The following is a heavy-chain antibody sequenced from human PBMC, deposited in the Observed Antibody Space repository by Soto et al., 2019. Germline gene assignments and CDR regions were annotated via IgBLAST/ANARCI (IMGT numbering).Heavy chain of an antibody. Sequence: GESLTLSCRGSGYDFNTNWFGWVRQLPGRGLEWVGIMYPGDSDTRLLPSLQGHVTLSADVTVSTAFLQWRSLKTSGGQHWAFNYFDSWGQGTLVTVSS. V-gene: IGHV5-51*01. CDR1: GYDFNTNW. CDR3: NYFDS. CDR2: MYPGDSDT. J-gene: IGHJ4*02. D-gene: IGHD7-27*01.